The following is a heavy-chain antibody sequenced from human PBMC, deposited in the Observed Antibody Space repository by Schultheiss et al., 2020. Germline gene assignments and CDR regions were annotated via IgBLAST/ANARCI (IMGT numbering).Heavy chain of an antibody. CDR2: ISYDGSNK. CDR3: AKSLGSSGGLGMDV. D-gene: IGHD1-26*01. CDR1: GFTFSSYG. V-gene: IGHV3-30*18. Sequence: GGSLRLSCAASGFTFSSYGMHWVRQAPGKGLEWVAVISYDGSNKYYADSVKGRFTISRDNSKNTLYLQMNSLRAEDTAVYYCAKSLGSSGGLGMDVWGQGTTVTVSS. J-gene: IGHJ6*02.